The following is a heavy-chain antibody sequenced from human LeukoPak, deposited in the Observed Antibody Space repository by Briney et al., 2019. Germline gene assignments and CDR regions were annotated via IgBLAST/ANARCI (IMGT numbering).Heavy chain of an antibody. CDR2: IYYSGST. V-gene: IGHV4-59*01. CDR3: AREGGRSTFTWFDP. Sequence: SETLSLTCTVSGGSISSYYWSWIRQPPGKGLEWIGYIYYSGSTNYNPSLKSRVTISVDTSKNQFSLKLSSVTAADTAVYYCAREGGRSTFTWFDPWGQGTLVTVSS. D-gene: IGHD3-16*01. J-gene: IGHJ5*02. CDR1: GGSISSYY.